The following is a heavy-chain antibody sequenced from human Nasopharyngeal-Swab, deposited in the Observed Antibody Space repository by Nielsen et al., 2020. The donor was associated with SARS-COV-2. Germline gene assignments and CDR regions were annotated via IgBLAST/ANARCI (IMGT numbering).Heavy chain of an antibody. CDR1: GGSISSYY. Sequence: SETLSLTCTVSGGSISSYYWSWIRQPPGKGLEWIGYIYYSGSTNYNPSLKSRVTISVDTSKNQFSLKLSSVTAADTAVYYCAATMVVTYFDYCGQGTLGTVSS. CDR3: AATMVVTYFDY. V-gene: IGHV4-59*08. D-gene: IGHD4-23*01. CDR2: IYYSGST. J-gene: IGHJ4*02.